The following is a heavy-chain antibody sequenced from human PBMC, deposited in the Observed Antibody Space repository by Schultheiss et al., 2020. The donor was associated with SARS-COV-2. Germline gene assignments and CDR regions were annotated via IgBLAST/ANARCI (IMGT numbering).Heavy chain of an antibody. D-gene: IGHD2-15*01. CDR2: IYHTGNT. V-gene: IGHV4-38-2*02. CDR1: GYSMSSGYY. CDR3: AIDTSGGWSREFDW. Sequence: SQTLSLTCLVSGYSMSSGYYWGWIRRSPGKGLEWIGSIYHTGNTYYNPSLRSRVTISVDTSGSQFSLRMNSVTAADSAMYFCAIDTSGGWSREFDWWGQGTLVTVSS. J-gene: IGHJ4*02.